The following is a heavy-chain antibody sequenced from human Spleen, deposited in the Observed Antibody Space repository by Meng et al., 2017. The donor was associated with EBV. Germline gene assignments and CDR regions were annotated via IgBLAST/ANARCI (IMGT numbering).Heavy chain of an antibody. CDR2: IYYSGST. CDR3: ARVRLYYDSSGPIDY. D-gene: IGHD3-22*01. Sequence: LRGAGPGLVRPPGPRSLPCTVSCGSVSSGSYYWSWIRQPPGKGLEWIGYIYYSGSTNYNPSLKSRVAISVDTSKNQFSLRLSSVTAADTAVYYCARVRLYYDSSGPIDYWGQGTLVTVSS. J-gene: IGHJ4*02. V-gene: IGHV4-61*01. CDR1: CGSVSSGSYY.